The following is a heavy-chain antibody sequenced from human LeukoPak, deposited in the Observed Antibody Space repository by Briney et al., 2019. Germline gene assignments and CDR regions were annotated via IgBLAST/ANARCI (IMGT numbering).Heavy chain of an antibody. V-gene: IGHV3-23*01. CDR3: GLTYYDFWSGYYLPDY. CDR1: GFTFSSYA. J-gene: IGHJ4*02. D-gene: IGHD3-3*01. Sequence: PGGSLRLSCAASGFTFSSYAMSWVRQAPGNGLEWVSAISGSGGSTYYADSVKGRFTISRDNSKNTLYLQMNSLRAEDTAVYYCGLTYYDFWSGYYLPDYWGQGTLVTVSS. CDR2: ISGSGGST.